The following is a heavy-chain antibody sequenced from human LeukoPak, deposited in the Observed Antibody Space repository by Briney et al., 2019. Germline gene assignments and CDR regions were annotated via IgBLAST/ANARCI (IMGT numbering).Heavy chain of an antibody. CDR1: GFTFNTYN. CDR3: AELGITMIGGV. V-gene: IGHV3-21*01. CDR2: ISSSSSYM. Sequence: GGSLRLSCAASGFTFNTYNMNWVRQAPGKGLEWVSSISSSSSYMYYADSVRGRFTISRDNAKSSLYLQMNSLRVEDTAVYYCAELGITMIGGVWGKGTTVTISS. J-gene: IGHJ6*04. D-gene: IGHD3-10*02.